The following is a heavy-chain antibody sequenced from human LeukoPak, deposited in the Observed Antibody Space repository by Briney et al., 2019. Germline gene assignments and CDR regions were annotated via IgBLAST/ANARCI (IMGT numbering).Heavy chain of an antibody. J-gene: IGHJ4*02. CDR1: GYTFTDYY. CDR3: ARNRYGYNFGY. CDR2: INPNSGGT. V-gene: IGHV1-2*02. Sequence: ASVKVSCEASGYTFTDYYFHWVRQAPGQGLEWMGWINPNSGGTNYAQKFQGRVTMTRDTSISTVYMELRSLTSDDTAVYYCARNRYGYNFGYWAQGTLVTVSS. D-gene: IGHD5-24*01.